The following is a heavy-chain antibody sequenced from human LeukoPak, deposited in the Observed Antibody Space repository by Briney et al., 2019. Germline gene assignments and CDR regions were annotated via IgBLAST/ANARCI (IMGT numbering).Heavy chain of an antibody. V-gene: IGHV1-2*02. Sequence: ASVKVSCKASGYTFTDYYMHWVRQAPGQGLEWMGWINPKSGGRSYAQRFQGRVTMTRDTSISTAYMELSRLRSDDTAVYYCARGRNIEMTTMSGGSDYWGQGTLVTVSS. D-gene: IGHD5-24*01. CDR1: GYTFTDYY. CDR2: INPKSGGR. CDR3: ARGRNIEMTTMSGGSDY. J-gene: IGHJ4*02.